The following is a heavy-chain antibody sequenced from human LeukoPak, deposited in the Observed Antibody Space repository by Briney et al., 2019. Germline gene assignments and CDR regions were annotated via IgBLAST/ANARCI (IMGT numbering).Heavy chain of an antibody. CDR3: ARDQGTMVRGRGVIPDWYFDL. J-gene: IGHJ2*01. CDR1: GGSISSYY. D-gene: IGHD3-10*01. CDR2: IYTSGST. Sequence: PSDTLSLTCTVSGGSISSYYWSWIRQPAGKGLEWIGRIYTSGSTNYNPSLKSRVTMSVDTSKNQFSLKLSSVTAADTAVYYCARDQGTMVRGRGVIPDWYFDLWGRGTLVTVSS. V-gene: IGHV4-4*07.